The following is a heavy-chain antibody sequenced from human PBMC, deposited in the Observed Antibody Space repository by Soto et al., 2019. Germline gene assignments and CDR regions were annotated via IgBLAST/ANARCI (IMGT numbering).Heavy chain of an antibody. CDR2: INTYNGNT. CDR1: GYTFTNYG. V-gene: IGHV1-18*01. J-gene: IGHJ5*02. CDR3: ARGVGSGTYYNQYNWFDP. Sequence: ASVKVSFTASGYTFTNYGISWVRQAPGQGLEWMGWINTYNGNTNHAQKLQGRVTMTTDTSTSTAYMELRSLRSDDTAVYYCARGVGSGTYYNQYNWFDPWGQGTLVTVSS. D-gene: IGHD3-10*01.